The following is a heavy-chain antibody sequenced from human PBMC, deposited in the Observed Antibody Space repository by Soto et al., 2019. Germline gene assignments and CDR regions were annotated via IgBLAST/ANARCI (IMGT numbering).Heavy chain of an antibody. V-gene: IGHV3-30*18. CDR2: ISYDSSNK. J-gene: IGHJ4*02. D-gene: IGHD2-15*01. CDR3: AKLVIGYCSGNTCDDY. CDR1: GFTFSYG. Sequence: VQLLESGGGLIQPGGSLRLSCAASGFTFSYGIHWLRQAPGRGLEWVAYISYDSSNKFYGDSVKGRFTISRDNSKNTQFLQMHSLRAEDTAVYYCAKLVIGYCSGNTCDDYWGQGTLVAVSS.